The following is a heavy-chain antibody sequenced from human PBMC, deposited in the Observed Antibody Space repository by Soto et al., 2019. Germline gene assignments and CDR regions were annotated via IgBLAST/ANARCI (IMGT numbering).Heavy chain of an antibody. Sequence: PSETLSLTCTVSGGSISSYYWSWIRQPPGKGLEWIGYIYYSGSTNYNPSLKSRVTISVDTSKNQFSLKLSSVTAADTAVYYCARSIAALWIDYWGQGTLVTVS. CDR2: IYYSGST. CDR3: ARSIAALWIDY. J-gene: IGHJ4*02. D-gene: IGHD6-6*01. V-gene: IGHV4-59*01. CDR1: GGSISSYY.